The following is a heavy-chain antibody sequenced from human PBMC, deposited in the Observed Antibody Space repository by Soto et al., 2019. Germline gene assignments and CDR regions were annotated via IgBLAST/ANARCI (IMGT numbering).Heavy chain of an antibody. J-gene: IGHJ5*02. CDR1: GGSISSGDYY. D-gene: IGHD3-10*01. Sequence: SETLSLTCTVSGGSISSGDYYWSWIRQPPGKGLEWIGYISYSVSTYYSPSLKRRVTISVDTSKNPFSLKLSSVTAADTAVYDCARGESHGSGWFDTGGQGTRVTVSS. V-gene: IGHV4-30-4*01. CDR2: ISYSVST. CDR3: ARGESHGSGWFDT.